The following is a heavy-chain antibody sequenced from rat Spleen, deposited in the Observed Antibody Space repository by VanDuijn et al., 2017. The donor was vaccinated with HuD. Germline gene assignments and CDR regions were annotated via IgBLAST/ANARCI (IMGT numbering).Heavy chain of an antibody. CDR3: AREGGNYAYWYFDF. J-gene: IGHJ1*01. Sequence: EVQLQESGPGLVKPSQSLSLTCSVTGYSITDNYWGWIRKFPGNKMEWIGHISYSGSTSYNPSLKSRISITRDTSKNQFLLQLNSVTTEDTATYYCAREGGNYAYWYFDFWGPGTMVTVSS. V-gene: IGHV3-1*01. CDR2: ISYSGST. CDR1: GYSITDNY. D-gene: IGHD1-11*01.